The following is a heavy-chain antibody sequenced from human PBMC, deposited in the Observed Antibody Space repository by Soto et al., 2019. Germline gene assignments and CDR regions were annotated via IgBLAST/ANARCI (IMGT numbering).Heavy chain of an antibody. Sequence: QSGGSLRLSCAASGFTFSSYAMSWVRQAPGKGLEWVSAISGSGGSTYYADSVKGRFTISRDNSKNTLYLQMNSLRAEDTAVYYSAKIIGSGWYFTALVYYYYGMDVWGQGTTVTVSS. CDR2: ISGSGGST. V-gene: IGHV3-23*01. D-gene: IGHD6-19*01. J-gene: IGHJ6*02. CDR3: AKIIGSGWYFTALVYYYYGMDV. CDR1: GFTFSSYA.